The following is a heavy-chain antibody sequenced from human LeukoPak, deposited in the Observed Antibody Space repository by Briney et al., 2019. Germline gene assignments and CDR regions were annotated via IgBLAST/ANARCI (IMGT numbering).Heavy chain of an antibody. D-gene: IGHD3-9*01. Sequence: GGSLRLSCAASGFTVSSNYMSRVPQAPGKGLEWVSVIYSGGSTYYADSVKGRFPISRDNSKNTLYLQMNSLRAEDTAVYYCARLILTGYHAHFDYWGQGTLVTVSS. V-gene: IGHV3-66*01. J-gene: IGHJ4*02. CDR2: IYSGGST. CDR1: GFTVSSNY. CDR3: ARLILTGYHAHFDY.